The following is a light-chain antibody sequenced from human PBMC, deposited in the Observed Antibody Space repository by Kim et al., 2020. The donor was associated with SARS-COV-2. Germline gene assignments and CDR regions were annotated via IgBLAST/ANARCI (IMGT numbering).Light chain of an antibody. J-gene: IGLJ2*01. V-gene: IGLV1-44*01. CDR1: SSNIGSKA. CDR3: AAWDDSLHGPV. CDR2: TND. Sequence: GQGVPVTGYGASSNIGSKAVNSYQQVPGTAPKLLIHTNDQRPSGVPDRFSGSKSGPSGSLVISGLQSEDEADYYCAAWDDSLHGPVFGGGTQLTVL.